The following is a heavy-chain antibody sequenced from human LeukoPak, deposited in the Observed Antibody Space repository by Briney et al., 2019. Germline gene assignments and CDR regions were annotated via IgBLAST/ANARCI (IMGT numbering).Heavy chain of an antibody. D-gene: IGHD3-22*01. CDR2: ISSSGSTI. J-gene: IGHJ4*02. CDR1: GFTFSSYE. V-gene: IGHV3-48*03. Sequence: GGSLRLSCAASGFTFSSYEMNWVRQAPGKGLEWVSYISSSGSTIYYADSVKGRFTISRDNAKNSLYLQMNSLRAEDTAVYYCAKDNNQNYYDSSGQASLFYFDYWGQGTLVTVSS. CDR3: AKDNNQNYYDSSGQASLFYFDY.